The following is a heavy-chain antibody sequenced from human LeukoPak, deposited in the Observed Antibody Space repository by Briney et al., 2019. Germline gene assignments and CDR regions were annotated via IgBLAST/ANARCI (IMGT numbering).Heavy chain of an antibody. CDR1: GDSISTSSYY. J-gene: IGHJ4*02. D-gene: IGHD3-9*01. V-gene: IGHV4-39*01. CDR3: ARPNYYDILTGFDY. CDR2: IYYSGST. Sequence: SETLSLTCIVSGDSISTSSYYWGWIRQPPGKGLEWIGSIYYSGSTYYNPSLKSRVTISVDTSKNQFSLKLSSVTAADTAVYYCARPNYYDILTGFDYWGQGTLVTVSS.